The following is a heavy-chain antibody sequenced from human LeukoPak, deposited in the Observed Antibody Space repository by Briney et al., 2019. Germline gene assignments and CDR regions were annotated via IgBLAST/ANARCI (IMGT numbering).Heavy chain of an antibody. CDR2: IKSKTDGGTT. CDR3: NSSISGGSGQVGY. V-gene: IGHV3-15*01. J-gene: IGHJ4*02. CDR1: GFTFNNAW. D-gene: IGHD3-10*01. Sequence: GGSLRLSCAASGFTFNNAWMNWVRQAPGKGLEWVGRIKSKTDGGTTDYAAPVKGRFTISRDDSKNTLYMQMNSLKTEDTAVYYWNSSISGGSGQVGYWGQGTLVTVSS.